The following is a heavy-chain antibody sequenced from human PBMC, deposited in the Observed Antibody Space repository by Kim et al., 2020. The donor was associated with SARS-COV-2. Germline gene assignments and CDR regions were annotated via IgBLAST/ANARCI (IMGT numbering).Heavy chain of an antibody. D-gene: IGHD4-4*01. CDR3: AKAKKGYSNYEEDNWFDP. V-gene: IGHV3-23*01. Sequence: RGRCTISRDNSKNTLYLKMNSLRAEDTAVYYCAKAKKGYSNYEEDNWFDPWGQGTLVTVSS. J-gene: IGHJ5*02.